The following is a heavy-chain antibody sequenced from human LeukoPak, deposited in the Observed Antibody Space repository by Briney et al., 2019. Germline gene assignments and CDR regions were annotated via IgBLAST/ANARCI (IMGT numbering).Heavy chain of an antibody. V-gene: IGHV3-15*01. J-gene: IGHJ4*02. D-gene: IGHD4-23*01. CDR2: IKSKNVGETT. CDR1: GLTFGNAW. CDR3: TTGPGNSGY. Sequence: NPGGSLRLSCVASGLTFGNAWMSWVRQAPGKGLEWVGRIKSKNVGETTEYAAPVQGRFTISRDDSKNAVYLQMSSLKTEDTAVYYCTTGPGNSGYWGQGTLVTVSS.